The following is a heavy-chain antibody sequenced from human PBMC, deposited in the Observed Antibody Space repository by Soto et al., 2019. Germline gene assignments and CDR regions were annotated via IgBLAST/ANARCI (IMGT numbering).Heavy chain of an antibody. CDR3: ARLEGGSQQLVLIDY. Sequence: SETLSLTCTVSGGSISSSSYYWGWIRQPPGKGLEWIGSIYYSGSTYYNPSLKSRVTISVDTSKNQFSLKLSSVTAADTAVYYCARLEGGSQQLVLIDYWGQGTLVTVSS. D-gene: IGHD6-13*01. V-gene: IGHV4-39*01. J-gene: IGHJ4*02. CDR1: GGSISSSSYY. CDR2: IYYSGST.